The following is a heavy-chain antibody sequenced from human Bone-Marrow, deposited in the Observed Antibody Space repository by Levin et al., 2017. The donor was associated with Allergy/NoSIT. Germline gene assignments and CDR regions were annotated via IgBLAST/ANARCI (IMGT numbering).Heavy chain of an antibody. CDR1: GFDFSSYW. CDR3: ARVGLYSTGWDVDY. D-gene: IGHD6-19*01. CDR2: IKSDDSLA. J-gene: IGHJ4*02. V-gene: IGHV3-74*01. Sequence: GESLKISCAASGFDFSSYWMHWVRQAPGKGLVWLARIKSDDSLATYADSVTGRFTISRDNAKNTLYLHMNSLRGEDTAVYFCARVGLYSTGWDVDYWGQGTLVTVSS.